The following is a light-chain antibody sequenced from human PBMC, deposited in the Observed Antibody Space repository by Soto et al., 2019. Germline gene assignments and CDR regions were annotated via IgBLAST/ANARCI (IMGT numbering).Light chain of an antibody. CDR3: QQYNSSPWT. Sequence: DIQMTQSPSTLSASVGDRVTITCRASQSISSWLAWYQQKPGKAPKLLIYKASSLESGVPSRFSGSGSGTEFXLTISSLQPDDFATYYCQQYNSSPWTFGQGTKVEIK. CDR2: KAS. CDR1: QSISSW. V-gene: IGKV1-5*03. J-gene: IGKJ1*01.